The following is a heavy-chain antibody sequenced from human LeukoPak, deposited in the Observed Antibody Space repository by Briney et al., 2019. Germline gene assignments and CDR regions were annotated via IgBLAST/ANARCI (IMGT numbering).Heavy chain of an antibody. V-gene: IGHV3-23*01. CDR2: ISGSGGSP. CDR3: ARGSSASYYNSHFDY. J-gene: IGHJ4*02. CDR1: GFTFKNYA. D-gene: IGHD3-10*01. Sequence: GGSLRLSCTGFGFTFKNYAMTWVRQTPGKGLEWVSTISGSGGSPYYADSVKGRFTISGDNSGIKVFLQMNSLRVEDTAVYYCARGSSASYYNSHFDYWGQGTLVTVSS.